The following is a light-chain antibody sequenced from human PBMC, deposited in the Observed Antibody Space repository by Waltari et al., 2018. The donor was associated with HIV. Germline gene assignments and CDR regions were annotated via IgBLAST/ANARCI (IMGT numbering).Light chain of an antibody. V-gene: IGLV1-40*01. CDR3: QSYDSSLTVVI. J-gene: IGLJ2*01. CDR2: GNS. CDR1: SSNIGAGYD. Sequence: QSVLTQPPSVSGAPGQRLTISRTGSSSNIGAGYDVHWYQQVPGTAPKLLIFGNSNRPSGVPDRFSGSKSATSASLAITGLQAEDEADYYCQSYDSSLTVVIFGGGTKLTVL.